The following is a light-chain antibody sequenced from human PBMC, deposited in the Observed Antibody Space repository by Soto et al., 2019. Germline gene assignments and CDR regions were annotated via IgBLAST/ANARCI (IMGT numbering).Light chain of an antibody. Sequence: QSALTQPPSASGSPGQSVTISCTGTSSDVGGYKFVSWYQQHPGKAPKLMIYEVSNRPSGVSNRFSGSKSGNTASLTISGLQAEDEADYYCSSYTTSTTRIIFGGGTKLTVL. V-gene: IGLV2-14*01. CDR3: SSYTTSTTRII. CDR1: SSDVGGYKF. CDR2: EVS. J-gene: IGLJ2*01.